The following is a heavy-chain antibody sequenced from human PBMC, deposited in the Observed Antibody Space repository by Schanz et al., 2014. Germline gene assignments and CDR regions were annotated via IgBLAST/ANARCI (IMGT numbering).Heavy chain of an antibody. J-gene: IGHJ3*02. D-gene: IGHD2-2*01. V-gene: IGHV1-18*01. Sequence: QVQLVQSGAEVKKPGASVKVSCKASGYTFSLYGISWVRQAPGQGLEWMGGISSYDGDTNYAQKLQGRVTMTTDTNTSTVYMELRSLRSDDTAVYYCARESRYCRSPSCYQDDAFDMWGQGTMVTVSS. CDR3: ARESRYCRSPSCYQDDAFDM. CDR1: GYTFSLYG. CDR2: ISSYDGDT.